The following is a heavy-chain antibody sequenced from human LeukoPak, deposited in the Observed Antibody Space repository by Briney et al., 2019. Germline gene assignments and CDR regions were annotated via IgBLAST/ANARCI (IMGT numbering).Heavy chain of an antibody. J-gene: IGHJ4*02. D-gene: IGHD3-10*01. Sequence: PGGSLRLSCAASGFTFSSYAMSWVRQAPGEGLEWVSATSGSGGSTYYADSVKGRFTISRDTSKNTLYLQMNSLRAEDTGVYYCAKDFAVRGAFYFDYWGQGTLVPVSS. CDR3: AKDFAVRGAFYFDY. CDR1: GFTFSSYA. V-gene: IGHV3-23*01. CDR2: TSGSGGST.